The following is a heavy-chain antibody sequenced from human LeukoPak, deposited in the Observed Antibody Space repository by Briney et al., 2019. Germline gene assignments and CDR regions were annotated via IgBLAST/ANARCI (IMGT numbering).Heavy chain of an antibody. D-gene: IGHD1-1*01. J-gene: IGHJ4*02. CDR3: AKATGTLGN. CDR1: GFTLSFYS. CDR2: ISSSSSYI. V-gene: IGHV3-21*04. Sequence: PGGSLRLSCAASGFTLSFYSMNWVRQAPGKGLEWVSSISSSSSYIYYADSVKGRFTISRDNSKNTLYLQMNSLTAEDTAIYYCAKATGTLGNWGQGTLVTVSS.